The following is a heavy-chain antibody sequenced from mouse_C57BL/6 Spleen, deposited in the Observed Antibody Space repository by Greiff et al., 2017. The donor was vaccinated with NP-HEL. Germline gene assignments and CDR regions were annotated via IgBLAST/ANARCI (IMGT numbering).Heavy chain of an antibody. CDR3: ARDTTVVADYYAMDY. D-gene: IGHD1-1*01. J-gene: IGHJ4*01. CDR1: GYTFTSYW. CDR2: IDPNSGGT. Sequence: VQLQQSGAELVKPGASVKLSCKASGYTFTSYWMHWVKQRPGRGLEWIGRIDPNSGGTKYNEKFKSKATMTVDKPASTAYMQLSSLTSEDSAVYYCARDTTVVADYYAMDYWGQGTSVTVSS. V-gene: IGHV1-72*01.